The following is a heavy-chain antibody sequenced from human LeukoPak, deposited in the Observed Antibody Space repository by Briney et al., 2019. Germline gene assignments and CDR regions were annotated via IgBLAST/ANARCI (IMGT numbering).Heavy chain of an antibody. V-gene: IGHV3-30-3*01. CDR2: ISYDGSNK. CDR1: GFTFSSYA. J-gene: IGHJ4*02. Sequence: GGSLRLSCAASGFTFSSYAMHWVRQAPGKGLEWVAVISYDGSNKNYVDSVKGRFTISRDNSKDTLYLQMNSLRAEDTAAYYCAKEWGLVIVPATMHFDSWGQGTLVTVSS. CDR3: AKEWGLVIVPATMHFDS. D-gene: IGHD2-2*01.